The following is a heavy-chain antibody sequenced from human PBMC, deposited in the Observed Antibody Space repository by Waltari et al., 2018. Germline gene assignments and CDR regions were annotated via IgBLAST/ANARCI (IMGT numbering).Heavy chain of an antibody. J-gene: IGHJ6*02. CDR3: ARPRSAYYYYGMDV. D-gene: IGHD3-3*01. CDR2: VYRSGST. V-gene: IGHV4-30-4*08. Sequence: QVKLQESGPGLVKPSQTLSLTCTVSGVSITYAGHYWTWIRQRPGQGLEWIGYVYRSGSTYYNPSLKSRVTISLDTSRNHFSLTLTSVTAADTALYYCARPRSAYYYYGMDVWGQGTTVTVSS. CDR1: GVSITYAGHY.